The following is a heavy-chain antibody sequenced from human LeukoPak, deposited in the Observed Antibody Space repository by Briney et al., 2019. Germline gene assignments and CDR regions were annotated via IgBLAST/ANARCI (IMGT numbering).Heavy chain of an antibody. CDR2: INWNGGST. Sequence: WIRQPPGKGLEWVSGINWNGGSTGYADSAKGRFTISRDNAKNSLYLQMNSLRAEDTALYYCARGPYYYDSSGYYYVDDYWGQGTLVTVSS. D-gene: IGHD3-22*01. J-gene: IGHJ4*02. V-gene: IGHV3-20*03. CDR3: ARGPYYYDSSGYYYVDDY.